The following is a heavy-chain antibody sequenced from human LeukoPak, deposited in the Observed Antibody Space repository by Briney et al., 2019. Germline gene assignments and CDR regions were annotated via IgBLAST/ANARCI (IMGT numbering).Heavy chain of an antibody. CDR3: ARDGPWYYYGSGTVRGGFDP. Sequence: ASVKVSCKASGYTFTSYAMHWVRQAPGQRLEWMGWINAGNGNTKYSQKFQGRVTITRDTSASTAYMELSSLRSEDTAVYYCARDGPWYYYGSGTVRGGFDPWGQGTLVTVSS. CDR2: INAGNGNT. D-gene: IGHD3-10*01. J-gene: IGHJ5*02. CDR1: GYTFTSYA. V-gene: IGHV1-3*01.